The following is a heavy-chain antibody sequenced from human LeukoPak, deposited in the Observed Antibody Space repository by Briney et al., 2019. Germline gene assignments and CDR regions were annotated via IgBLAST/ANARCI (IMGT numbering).Heavy chain of an antibody. Sequence: ASVKVSCKASGYTFTSYGINWVRQAPGQGLEWMGWISAYNGNTNYAQKLQGRVTMTTDTSTSLVYMELRSLRSEDTAVYYCARGGDYYDSSGYYYYFDYWGQGTLVTVSS. D-gene: IGHD3-22*01. V-gene: IGHV1-18*01. CDR3: ARGGDYYDSSGYYYYFDY. J-gene: IGHJ4*02. CDR1: GYTFTSYG. CDR2: ISAYNGNT.